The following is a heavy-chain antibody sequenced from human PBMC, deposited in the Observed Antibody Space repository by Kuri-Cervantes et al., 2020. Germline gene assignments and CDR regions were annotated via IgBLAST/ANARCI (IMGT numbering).Heavy chain of an antibody. V-gene: IGHV1-2*04. J-gene: IGHJ4*02. CDR3: ARDFDSSGKLGDY. Sequence: ASVKVSCKASGYTFTSYAMHWVRQAPGQGLEWMGWINPNSGGTNYAQKFQGWVTMTRDTSISTAYMELSSLRVEDTAMYYCARDFDSSGKLGDYWGQGTLVTVSS. D-gene: IGHD3-22*01. CDR2: INPNSGGT. CDR1: GYTFTSYA.